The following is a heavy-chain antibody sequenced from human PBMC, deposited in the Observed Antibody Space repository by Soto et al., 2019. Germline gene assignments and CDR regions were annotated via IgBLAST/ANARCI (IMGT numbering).Heavy chain of an antibody. V-gene: IGHV3-15*01. D-gene: IGHD3-10*01. CDR1: GFTFSNAW. J-gene: IGHJ5*02. CDR3: TTRSGSYYRPWFDP. Sequence: PGGSLRLSCAASGFTFSNAWMSWVRQAPGKGLEWVGRIKSKTDGGTTDYAAPVKGRFTISRDDSKNTLYLQMNSLKTEDTAVYYCTTRSGSYYRPWFDPWGQGTLVTVSS. CDR2: IKSKTDGGTT.